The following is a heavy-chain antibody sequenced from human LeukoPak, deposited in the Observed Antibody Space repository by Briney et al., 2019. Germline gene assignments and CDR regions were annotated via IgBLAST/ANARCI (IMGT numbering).Heavy chain of an antibody. D-gene: IGHD3/OR15-3a*01. Sequence: GGSLRLSCAASGFTFSSYWMSWVRQAPGKGLVWVSRISHDGNSASYADSVNGRFTISRDNARNTLYLQMSRLRAEDTALYYCVRDRIWADYPLDYWGQGTLVTVSS. CDR1: GFTFSSYW. CDR3: VRDRIWADYPLDY. V-gene: IGHV3-74*01. CDR2: ISHDGNSA. J-gene: IGHJ4*02.